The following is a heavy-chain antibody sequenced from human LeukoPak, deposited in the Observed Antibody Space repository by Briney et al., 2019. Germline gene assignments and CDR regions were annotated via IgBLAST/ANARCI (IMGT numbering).Heavy chain of an antibody. J-gene: IGHJ4*02. CDR1: GHTFTSYY. CDR3: ARDPPGCSGGSCYPSYYFDY. D-gene: IGHD2-15*01. CDR2: INPSGGST. Sequence: GASVKVSCKASGHTFTSYYMHWVRQAPGQGLEWMGIINPSGGSTSYAQKFQGRVTMTRDTSTSTVYMELSSLRSEDTAVYYCARDPPGCSGGSCYPSYYFDYWGQGTLVTVSS. V-gene: IGHV1-46*01.